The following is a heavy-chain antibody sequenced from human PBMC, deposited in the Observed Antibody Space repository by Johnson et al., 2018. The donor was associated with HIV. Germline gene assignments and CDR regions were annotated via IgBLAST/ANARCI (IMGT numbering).Heavy chain of an antibody. Sequence: VQLVESGGGVVQPGRSLRLSCAASGFSFSPYALHWVRQTPGKGLEWVAVISHDGSKKYYADSVEGRFTISRDNFKNTLYLQMNSLRDEDTAVYYCARALGLEVCAFDIWGQGTMVTVSS. CDR2: ISHDGSKK. J-gene: IGHJ3*02. CDR3: ARALGLEVCAFDI. V-gene: IGHV3-30*04. CDR1: GFSFSPYA. D-gene: IGHD2-8*01.